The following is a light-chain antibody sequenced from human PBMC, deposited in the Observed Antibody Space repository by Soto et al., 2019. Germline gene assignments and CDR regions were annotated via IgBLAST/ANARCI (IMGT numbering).Light chain of an antibody. J-gene: IGLJ3*02. CDR3: SSYTSSGAWV. Sequence: QPPAGRARKDRICHVTNWPSGVPDRFSGSKSGNTASLTISGLQAEDEADYYCSSYTSSGAWVFGGGTKLTVL. V-gene: IGLV2-18*02. CDR2: HVT.